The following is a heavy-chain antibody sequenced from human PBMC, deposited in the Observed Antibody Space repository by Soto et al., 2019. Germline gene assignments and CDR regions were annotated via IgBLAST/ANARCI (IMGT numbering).Heavy chain of an antibody. Sequence: SVKVSCKASGGTFSSYRFNWVRQARGQGLEWLGGIVPIYRTADYAQKFQGRVTITADESTRTFYMELSSLKSQDTALYYCARDSGAKLSSSWGQGTLVTVSS. CDR1: GGTFSSYR. CDR2: IVPIYRTA. D-gene: IGHD6-13*01. J-gene: IGHJ4*02. V-gene: IGHV1-69*13. CDR3: ARDSGAKLSSS.